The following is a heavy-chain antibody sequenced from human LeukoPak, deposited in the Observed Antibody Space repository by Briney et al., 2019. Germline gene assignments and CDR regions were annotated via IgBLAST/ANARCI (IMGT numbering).Heavy chain of an antibody. CDR2: IYSDGSST. CDR1: GLTFSSYW. D-gene: IGHD3-10*01. V-gene: IGHV3-74*01. J-gene: IGHJ4*02. Sequence: GGSLRLSCAASGLTFSSYWMHWVRQAPGKGLVWVSRIYSDGSSTSYADSVKGRFTISRDSSKNTLYLQMNSLRAEDTAVYYCGREVRGGNSFDYGGQGTLVTVSS. CDR3: GREVRGGNSFDY.